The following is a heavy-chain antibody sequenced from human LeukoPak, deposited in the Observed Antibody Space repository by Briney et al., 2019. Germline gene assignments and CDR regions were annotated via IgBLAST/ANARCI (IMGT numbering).Heavy chain of an antibody. D-gene: IGHD3-10*01. CDR3: ARGHRKVRGVLYYYYMDV. J-gene: IGHJ6*03. V-gene: IGHV4-34*01. Sequence: SETLSLTCTVSGYSISSGYYWSWIRQPPGKGLEWIGEINHSGSTNYNPSLKSRVTISVDTSKNQFSLKLSSVTAADTAVYYCARGHRKVRGVLYYYYMDVWGKGTTVTVSS. CDR1: GYSISSGYY. CDR2: INHSGST.